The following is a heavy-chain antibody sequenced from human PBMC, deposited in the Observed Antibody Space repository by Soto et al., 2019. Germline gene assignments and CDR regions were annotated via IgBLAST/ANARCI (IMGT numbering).Heavy chain of an antibody. J-gene: IGHJ4*02. CDR2: IYHSGST. CDR3: ARAAMGGSSWPFDY. V-gene: IGHV4-4*02. CDR1: GGSISSSNW. D-gene: IGHD6-13*01. Sequence: QVQLQESGPRLVKPSGTLSLTCAVSGGSISSSNWWSWVRQPPGKGLEWIGEIYHSGSTNNNPSLKSRVTISVDKSENQFSLKLSSMTAADTAVYYCARAAMGGSSWPFDYWGQGTLVTVSS.